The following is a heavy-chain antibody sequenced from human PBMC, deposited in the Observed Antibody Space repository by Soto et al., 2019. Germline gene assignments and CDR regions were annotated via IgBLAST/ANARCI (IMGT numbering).Heavy chain of an antibody. CDR1: GFTFSSYA. V-gene: IGHV3-64*01. J-gene: IGHJ3*02. CDR2: ISSNGGST. D-gene: IGHD4-17*01. Sequence: EVQLVESGGGLVQPGGSLRLSCAASGFTFSSYAMHWVRQAPGKGLEYVSAISSNGGSTHYVNSVKGRFTISRDNSKNTLYLQTGSLRAEDMAVYYCARDGLRQYAFDIWGQGTMVTVSS. CDR3: ARDGLRQYAFDI.